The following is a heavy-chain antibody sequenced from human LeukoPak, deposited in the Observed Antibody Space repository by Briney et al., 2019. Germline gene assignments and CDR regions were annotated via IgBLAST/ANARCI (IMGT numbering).Heavy chain of an antibody. D-gene: IGHD3-10*01. CDR2: VYHSGCT. V-gene: IGHV4-4*02. Sequence: SGTLSLTCAVSGVSISSSNWWSWVRQPPGQGLEWIGEVYHSGCTNYNPSLKSRVTISVDKSKNQFSLKLSSVTAADTAVYYCARGGVYGSGERFDYWGQGTLVTVSS. CDR3: ARGGVYGSGERFDY. J-gene: IGHJ4*02. CDR1: GVSISSSNW.